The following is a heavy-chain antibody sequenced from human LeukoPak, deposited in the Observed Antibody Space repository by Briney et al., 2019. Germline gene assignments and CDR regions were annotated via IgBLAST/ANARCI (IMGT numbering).Heavy chain of an antibody. V-gene: IGHV3-23*01. CDR1: GFTFSIYA. J-gene: IGHJ5*02. Sequence: GGSLRLSCAASGFTFSIYAMNWVRQAPGKGLEWVSAISGSGGSSYYADSAKGRFTISRDNSKNMLHLQMNSLRPENTALYLCAKERLIDSNYGGTTWFDGWGQGRLVTVYS. D-gene: IGHD4-11*01. CDR2: ISGSGGSS. CDR3: AKERLIDSNYGGTTWFDG.